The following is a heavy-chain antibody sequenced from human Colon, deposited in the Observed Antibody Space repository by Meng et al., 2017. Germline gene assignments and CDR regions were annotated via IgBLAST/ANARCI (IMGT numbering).Heavy chain of an antibody. V-gene: IGHV3-74*01. CDR2: IYSDGSST. CDR1: GFTFSSYW. D-gene: IGHD1-26*01. J-gene: IGHJ4*02. Sequence: GESLKISCAASGFTFSSYWMHWVRQAPGKGLEWVSCIYSDGSSTSYADSVKGRFTISRDNAKNTLYLQMNSLRADDTAVYYCARVKSGSYFGYWGQGTLVTVSS. CDR3: ARVKSGSYFGY.